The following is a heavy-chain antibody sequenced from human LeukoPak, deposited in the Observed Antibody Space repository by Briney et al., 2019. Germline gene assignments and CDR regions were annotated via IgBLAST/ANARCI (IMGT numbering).Heavy chain of an antibody. J-gene: IGHJ4*02. CDR2: IYYSGST. CDR1: GGSISSYY. CDR3: ARELALVAAIDY. D-gene: IGHD2-2*01. V-gene: IGHV4-59*01. Sequence: SETLSLTCTVSGGSISSYYWSWIRQPPGKGLEWIGYIYYSGSTNYNPSLKSRVTISVDTSKNQFSLKLSSVTAADTAVYYCARELALVAAIDYWGQGTLVTVSS.